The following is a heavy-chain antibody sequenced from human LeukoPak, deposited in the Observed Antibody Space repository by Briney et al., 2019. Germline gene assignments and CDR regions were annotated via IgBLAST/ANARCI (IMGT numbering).Heavy chain of an antibody. CDR1: GFIFDDYA. V-gene: IGHV3-9*01. D-gene: IGHD6-19*01. CDR2: ISWNSGGT. J-gene: IGHJ4*02. CDR3: AKGFYRAVAGSIGF. Sequence: PGRSLRLSCAASGFIFDDYAMHWVRQAPGKDLEWVSGISWNSGGTGYADSVKGRFTISRDNAKKSLYLQVNSLRAEDTALYYCAKGFYRAVAGSIGFWGQGILVTVSS.